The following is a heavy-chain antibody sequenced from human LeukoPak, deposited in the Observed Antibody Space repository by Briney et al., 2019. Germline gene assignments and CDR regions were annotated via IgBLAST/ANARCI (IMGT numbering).Heavy chain of an antibody. V-gene: IGHV4-30-4*01. J-gene: IGHJ4*02. CDR2: IYYSGST. CDR3: ARGMVRGKHPGPV. CDR1: GGSISSGDYY. Sequence: SQTLSLTCTVSGGSISSGDYYWSWIRQPPGKGLEWIGYIYYSGSTYYNPSLKSRVTISVDTSKNQFSLKLSSVTAADTAVYYCARGMVRGKHPGPVWGQGTLVTVSS. D-gene: IGHD3-10*01.